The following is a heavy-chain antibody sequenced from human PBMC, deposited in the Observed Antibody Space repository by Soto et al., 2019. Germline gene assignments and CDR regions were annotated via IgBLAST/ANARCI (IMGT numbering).Heavy chain of an antibody. D-gene: IGHD2-2*01. CDR1: GYTFTSYG. CDR3: ARYCSSTSCYDY. CDR2: ISAYNGNT. J-gene: IGHJ4*02. V-gene: IGHV1-18*01. Sequence: ASVKVSCKVSGYTFTSYGISWVRQAPGQGLEWMGWISAYNGNTNYAQKLQGRVTMTTDTSTSTAYMELSSLRSEDTAVYYCARYCSSTSCYDYWGQGTLVTVSS.